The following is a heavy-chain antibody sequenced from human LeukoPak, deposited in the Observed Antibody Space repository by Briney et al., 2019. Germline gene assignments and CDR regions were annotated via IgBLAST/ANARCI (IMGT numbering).Heavy chain of an antibody. CDR1: GYTFTGYY. CDR2: INPNSGGT. Sequence: ASVKVSCKASGYTFTGYYMHWVRQAPGQGLEWMGWINPNSGGTNYAQRFQGWVIMTRDTSISTAYMELSRLRSDDTAVYYCAKDHGIAVAGKWGDYYFDYWGQGTLVTVSS. CDR3: AKDHGIAVAGKWGDYYFDY. J-gene: IGHJ4*02. D-gene: IGHD6-19*01. V-gene: IGHV1-2*04.